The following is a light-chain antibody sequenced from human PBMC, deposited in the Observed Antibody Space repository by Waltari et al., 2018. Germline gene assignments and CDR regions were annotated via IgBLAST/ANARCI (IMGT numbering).Light chain of an antibody. V-gene: IGKV1-12*01. CDR3: QQANSFPYT. Sequence: DIQMTQSPSSVSASVGDRVTITCRASQGLRSYLAWCQQKPGKAPKVLIYGATTVQSGVPSRFSGSGYGTDFTLTINSLQPEDSATYYGQQANSFPYTFGQGTKLEIK. J-gene: IGKJ2*01. CDR1: QGLRSY. CDR2: GAT.